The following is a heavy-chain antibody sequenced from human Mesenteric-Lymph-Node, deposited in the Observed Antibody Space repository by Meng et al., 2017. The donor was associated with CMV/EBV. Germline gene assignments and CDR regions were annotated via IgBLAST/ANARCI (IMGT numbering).Heavy chain of an antibody. Sequence: SETLSLTCTVSGGSISSGGYYWSWIRQHPGKGLEWIGYIYYSGSTYYNPSLKSRVTISVDTSKNQFSLKLNSVTAADTVVYFCARGNQYDFHFDYWGQGTLVTVSS. CDR2: IYYSGST. D-gene: IGHD3-3*01. J-gene: IGHJ4*02. CDR1: GGSISSGGYY. CDR3: ARGNQYDFHFDY. V-gene: IGHV4-31*03.